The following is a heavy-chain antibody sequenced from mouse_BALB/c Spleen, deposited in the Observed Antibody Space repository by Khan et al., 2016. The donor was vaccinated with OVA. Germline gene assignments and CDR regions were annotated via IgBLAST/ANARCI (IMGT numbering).Heavy chain of an antibody. V-gene: IGHV1-63*02. CDR1: GYTFTNYW. CDR3: ARREAARATWDYFDY. D-gene: IGHD3-1*01. Sequence: QVRLQQSGAELVRPGTSVKMSCKAAGYTFTNYWIGWVKQRPGHGLEWIGDIYPGGGYTNYNEKFKGKATLTADTSSSTAYMQLSSLTSGDSVIYYCARREAARATWDYFDYWGQGTTLTVSS. CDR2: IYPGGGYT. J-gene: IGHJ2*01.